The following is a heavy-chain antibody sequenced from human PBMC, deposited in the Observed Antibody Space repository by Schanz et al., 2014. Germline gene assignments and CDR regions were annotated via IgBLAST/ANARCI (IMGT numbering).Heavy chain of an antibody. J-gene: IGHJ6*02. CDR1: GGTFSSYT. CDR3: ARDLTVDTGYVVHYYYYGMDV. D-gene: IGHD5-12*01. CDR2: ISAYNGHT. V-gene: IGHV1-18*01. Sequence: QLQLVQSGAEVKKPGSSVKVSCKLSGGTFSSYTISWMRQAPGQGLEWMGWISAYNGHTDYAQKLQGRVTLTTDTSTSTAYMDLRSLRSEDTAVYFCARDLTVDTGYVVHYYYYGMDVWGQGTTVTVSS.